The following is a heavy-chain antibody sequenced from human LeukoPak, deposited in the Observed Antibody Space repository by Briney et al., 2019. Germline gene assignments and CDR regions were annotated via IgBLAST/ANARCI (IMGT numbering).Heavy chain of an antibody. V-gene: IGHV1-18*01. J-gene: IGHJ4*02. D-gene: IGHD3-10*01. CDR1: GYTFTSYG. CDR3: ARSAPMAPFDY. CDR2: ISAYNGNT. Sequence: ASVKVSCKASGYTFTSYGISWVRQAPGQGLEWMGWISAYNGNTNYAQKFQGRVTMTTGISTRTAYMELRGLGSDDTAVFYCARSAPMAPFDYWGQGTLVTVSS.